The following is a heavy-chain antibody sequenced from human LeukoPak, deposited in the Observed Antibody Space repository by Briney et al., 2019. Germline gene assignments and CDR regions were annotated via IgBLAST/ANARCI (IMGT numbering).Heavy chain of an antibody. CDR2: ISGSGGST. Sequence: GGSLRLSCAASGFTFISYAMSWVRQAPGKGLEWVSAISGSGGSTYYADSVKGRFTISRDNSKNTLYLQMNSLRAEDTAVYYCAKQPRTMVRGVIITSYFDYWGQGTLVTVSS. J-gene: IGHJ4*02. CDR3: AKQPRTMVRGVIITSYFDY. CDR1: GFTFISYA. D-gene: IGHD3-10*01. V-gene: IGHV3-23*01.